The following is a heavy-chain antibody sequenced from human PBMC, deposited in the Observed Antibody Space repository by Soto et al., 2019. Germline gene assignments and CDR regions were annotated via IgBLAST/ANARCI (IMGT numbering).Heavy chain of an antibody. J-gene: IGHJ4*02. D-gene: IGHD4-17*01. CDR3: ARGGAGDYLIDY. CDR2: IYYSGST. V-gene: IGHV4-31*03. Sequence: PSETLSLTRTVSGGSISSGGYYWSWIRQHPGKGLEWIGYIYYSGSTYYNPSLKSRVTISVDTSKNQFSLKLSSVTAADTAVYYCARGGAGDYLIDYWGQGTLVTVSS. CDR1: GGSISSGGYY.